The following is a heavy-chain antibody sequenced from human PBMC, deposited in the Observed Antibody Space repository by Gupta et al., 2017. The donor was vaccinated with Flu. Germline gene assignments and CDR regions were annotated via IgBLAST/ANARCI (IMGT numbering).Heavy chain of an antibody. J-gene: IGHJ5*01. V-gene: IGHV1-8*01. CDR1: GYTFTSFD. D-gene: IGHD2-21*02. Sequence: QVQLVQSGAAVKRPGASVTVSCKASGYTFTSFDINWGRQATGQGLEWMGWMNPNSGHTGYAQKFQARVTLTRNTSIRTAYMELSSLRSEDTAVYYCGRLVSCGGDCYYVDSWGQGTRVTVSS. CDR3: GRLVSCGGDCYYVDS. CDR2: MNPNSGHT.